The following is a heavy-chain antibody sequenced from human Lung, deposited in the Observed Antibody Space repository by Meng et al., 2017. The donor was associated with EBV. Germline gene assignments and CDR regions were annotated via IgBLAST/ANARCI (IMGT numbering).Heavy chain of an antibody. J-gene: IGHJ2*01. CDR2: MSYDGTYI. CDR3: ARDKYSSSIDWYLDI. V-gene: IGHV3-30*01. Sequence: LVQSGGGVVQPGRSLRLCCAASGFSFNFYAMHWVRQAPGKGLEWVALMSYDGTYIYYADSVKGRFTISRDNSKNTLYLEMNSLRPEDTAMYYCARDKYSSSIDWYLDIWDRGPRVTVYS. CDR1: GFSFNFYA. D-gene: IGHD6-13*01.